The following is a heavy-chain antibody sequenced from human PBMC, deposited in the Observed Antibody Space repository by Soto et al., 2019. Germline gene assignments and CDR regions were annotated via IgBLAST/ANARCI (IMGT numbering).Heavy chain of an antibody. CDR2: IYYSGST. V-gene: IGHV4-39*01. CDR3: ARRDSSSWYGD. CDR1: GGSISSSSYY. Sequence: QLQLQESGPGLVKPSETLSLTCTVSGGSISSSSYYWGWIRQPPGKGLEWIGSIYYSGSTYYNPSLKSRVTISVDTSKNQFSLKLSSVTAADTAVYYGARRDSSSWYGDWGQGTLVTVSS. J-gene: IGHJ4*02. D-gene: IGHD6-13*01.